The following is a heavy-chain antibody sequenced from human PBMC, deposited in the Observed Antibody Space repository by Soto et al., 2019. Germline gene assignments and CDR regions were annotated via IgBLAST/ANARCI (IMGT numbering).Heavy chain of an antibody. CDR3: ARCASGGYYNYSAMDV. V-gene: IGHV3-48*02. J-gene: IGHJ6*02. CDR2: ISGRSSAI. CDR1: GFTFSTYS. Sequence: PGGSLRLSCAASGFTFSTYSLTWFRQAPGKGLEWVSYISGRSSAIYYADSVKGRFTISRDNAKNSLYLQMNSLRDEDTAVYYCARCASGGYYNYSAMDVWGQGTTVTVSS. D-gene: IGHD2-15*01.